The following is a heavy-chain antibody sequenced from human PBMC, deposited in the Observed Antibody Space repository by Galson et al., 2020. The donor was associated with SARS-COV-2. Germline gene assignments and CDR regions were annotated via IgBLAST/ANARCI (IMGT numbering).Heavy chain of an antibody. D-gene: IGHD2-21*01. V-gene: IGHV4-4*02. CDR3: ARVSVVVIADYFDY. J-gene: IGHJ4*02. Sequence: SETLSLTCAVSGGSIISSHWWSWVRQPPGKGLEWIGKIYHSGNTNYNPSLQSRVTISVDKSKNQFSLKLSSVTAADTAVYYCARVSVVVIADYFDYWGQGALVTVSS. CDR2: IYHSGNT. CDR1: GGSIISSHW.